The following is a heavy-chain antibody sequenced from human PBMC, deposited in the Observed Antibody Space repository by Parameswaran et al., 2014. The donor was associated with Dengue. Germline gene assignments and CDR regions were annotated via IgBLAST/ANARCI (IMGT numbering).Heavy chain of an antibody. Sequence: WVRQAPGQGLEWMGWINPNSGGTNYAQKFQGRVTMTRDTSISTAYMELSRLRSDDTAVYYCATEGASWDNDAFDIVGPRDNGHRLL. D-gene: IGHD1-26*01. CDR3: ATEGASWDNDAFDI. J-gene: IGHJ3*02. V-gene: IGHV1-2*02. CDR2: INPNSGGT.